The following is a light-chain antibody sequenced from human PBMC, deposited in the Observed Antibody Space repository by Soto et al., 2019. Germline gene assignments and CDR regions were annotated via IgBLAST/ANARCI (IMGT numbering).Light chain of an antibody. CDR1: NIGSKS. CDR3: QVWDSGSDSYVV. Sequence: SYELTQPPSVSVAPGKTARITCGGNNIGSKSVHWYQQKPGQAPVLVINYDSDRPSGVPERFSGSNSANTATLTISRVEAGDEADYYCQVWDSGSDSYVVFGGGTQLTVL. V-gene: IGLV3-21*04. J-gene: IGLJ2*01. CDR2: YDS.